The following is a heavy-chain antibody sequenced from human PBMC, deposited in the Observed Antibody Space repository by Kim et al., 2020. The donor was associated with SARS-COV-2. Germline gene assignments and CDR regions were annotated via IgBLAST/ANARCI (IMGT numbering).Heavy chain of an antibody. J-gene: IGHJ6*02. CDR1: GFTFGDYA. V-gene: IGHV3-49*03. D-gene: IGHD2-2*02. CDR2: IRSKAYGGTT. CDR3: TRDLSCTSCYTDYYYGMDV. Sequence: GGSLRLSCTASGFTFGDYAMSWFRQAPGKGLEWVGFIRSKAYGGTTEYAASVKGRFTISRDDSKSIAYLQMNSLKTEDTAVYYCTRDLSCTSCYTDYYYGMDVWGQGTTVTVSS.